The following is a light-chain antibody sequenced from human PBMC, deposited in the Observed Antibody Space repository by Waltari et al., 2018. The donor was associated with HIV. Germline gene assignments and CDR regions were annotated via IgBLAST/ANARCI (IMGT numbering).Light chain of an antibody. CDR3: SSYTSINTRV. CDR1: TSDVGLYKF. J-gene: IGLJ1*01. CDR2: DVN. V-gene: IGLV2-14*03. Sequence: QSALTQPASVSESPGQSITISCTGTTSDVGLYKFVSWYQQYPGKAPKLIIYDVNNRPSGVSNRFSGSKSGDTASLTISGLRAEDEADYYCSSYTSINTRVFGTGTTVTVL.